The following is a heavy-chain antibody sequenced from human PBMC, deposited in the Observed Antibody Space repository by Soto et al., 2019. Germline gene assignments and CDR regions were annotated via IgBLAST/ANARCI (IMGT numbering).Heavy chain of an antibody. CDR2: IWYDGNKK. V-gene: IGHV3-33*06. D-gene: IGHD1-26*01. Sequence: GGSLRLSCAASGFNFSSYGMHWVRQAPGKGLEWVAVIWYDGNKKDYADSVKGRFTISRDNSKNTLYLQMNSLRAEDTAVYYCAKVMYSWSYYILEADYWGQGTLVTVSS. CDR1: GFNFSSYG. J-gene: IGHJ4*02. CDR3: AKVMYSWSYYILEADY.